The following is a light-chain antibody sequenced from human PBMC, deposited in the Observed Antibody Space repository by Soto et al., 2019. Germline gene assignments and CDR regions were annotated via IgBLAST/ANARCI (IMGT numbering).Light chain of an antibody. J-gene: IGLJ3*02. V-gene: IGLV3-21*04. CDR1: NIRSKS. CDR3: QVWDSSNWV. Sequence: SYELTQPPSVSVAPGKTARITCGGNNIRSKSVHWYQQKPGQAPVLVIYYDSDRPSGIPERFSGSNSGNTATLTISRVEAGDEADYYCQVWDSSNWVFGGGTKLTVL. CDR2: YDS.